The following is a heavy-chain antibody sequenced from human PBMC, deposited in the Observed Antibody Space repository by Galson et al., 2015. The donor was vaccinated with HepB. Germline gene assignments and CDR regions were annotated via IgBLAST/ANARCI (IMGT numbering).Heavy chain of an antibody. D-gene: IGHD3-22*01. CDR3: LHDSDGPDY. J-gene: IGHJ4*02. Sequence: SLRLSCAASGFTFGIYWMHWVRQPPGGGPVWVSHINPDGTNVRYADSVKGRFTISRDNAKNTLYLQMNSLRDGDTAVYYCLHDSDGPDYWGQGTMVTVSS. V-gene: IGHV3-74*01. CDR2: INPDGTNV. CDR1: GFTFGIYW.